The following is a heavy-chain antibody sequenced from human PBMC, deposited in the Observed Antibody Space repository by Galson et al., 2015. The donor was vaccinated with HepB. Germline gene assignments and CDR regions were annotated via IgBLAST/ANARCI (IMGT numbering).Heavy chain of an antibody. CDR1: TFIFSNYS. CDR3: AREYYDSWIGYNYGGYFDY. CDR2: ISSSSPTI. J-gene: IGHJ4*02. D-gene: IGHD3-3*01. V-gene: IGHV3-48*04. Sequence: SLRLSCAASTFIFSNYSMNWVRLAPGKGLEWLSYISSSSPTIYYADSVKGRFTISRDNAKNSLYLQMNSLRAEDTAVYYCAREYYDSWIGYNYGGYFDYCGQGTLFTVPS.